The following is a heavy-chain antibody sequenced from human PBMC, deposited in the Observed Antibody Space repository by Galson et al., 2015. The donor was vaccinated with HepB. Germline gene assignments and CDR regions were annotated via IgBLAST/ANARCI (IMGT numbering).Heavy chain of an antibody. V-gene: IGHV3-21*01. J-gene: IGHJ5*02. CDR2: ISSSRSYI. CDR1: GFTFSSYS. D-gene: IGHD6-13*01. CDR3: ARDGSSWLWGNSRWNNWFDP. Sequence: SLRLSCAASGFTFSSYSMNWVRQAPGKGLEWVSSISSSRSYIDYVDPVKGRFTISRDNAKNSLYLQMNSLRAEDTAVYYCARDGSSWLWGNSRWNNWFDPWGQGTLVTVSS.